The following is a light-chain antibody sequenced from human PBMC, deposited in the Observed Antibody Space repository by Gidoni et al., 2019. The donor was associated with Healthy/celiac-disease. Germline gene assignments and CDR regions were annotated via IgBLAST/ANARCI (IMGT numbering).Light chain of an antibody. J-gene: IGKJ5*01. CDR3: QQRSNWPPVT. V-gene: IGKV3-11*01. CDR2: DAS. CDR1: QSVSSY. Sequence: EIVLTQSPATLSLSPGERATRSCRASQSVSSYLAWYQQKPGQAPRLLIYDASNRATGIPARFSGSGSGTDFTLTISSLEPEDFAVYYCQQRSNWPPVTFXQXTRVXIK.